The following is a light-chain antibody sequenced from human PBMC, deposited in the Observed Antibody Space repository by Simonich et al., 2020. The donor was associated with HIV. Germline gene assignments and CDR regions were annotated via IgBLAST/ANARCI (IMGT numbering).Light chain of an antibody. Sequence: QSALTQPPSASGSAGQSVTISCPGTSSDVGSYNYVSWYQQHPGKAPNLMIYDVSKRPSGVSNRFSCSKSGNTASLTISGLQAEDEADYYCSSYTSSSTLVFGGGTKLTVL. J-gene: IGLJ2*01. V-gene: IGLV2-14*01. CDR3: SSYTSSSTLV. CDR2: DVS. CDR1: SSDVGSYNY.